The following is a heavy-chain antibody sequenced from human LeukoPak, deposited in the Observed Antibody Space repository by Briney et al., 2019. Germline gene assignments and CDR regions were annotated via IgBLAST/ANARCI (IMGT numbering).Heavy chain of an antibody. V-gene: IGHV3-53*01. J-gene: IGHJ4*02. Sequence: PGGSLRLSCEASGFTVNSNYMNWVRHAPGKGLEWVSVVYSDDTTYYADSVKGRFTISRDNSKNTLYLQMNNLRAEDTAVYYRARGGGYYAIDYWGQGTLLTVSS. CDR3: ARGGGYYAIDY. CDR2: VYSDDTT. D-gene: IGHD1-26*01. CDR1: GFTVNSNY.